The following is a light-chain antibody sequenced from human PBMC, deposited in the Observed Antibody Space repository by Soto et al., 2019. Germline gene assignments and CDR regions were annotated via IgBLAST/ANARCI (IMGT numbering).Light chain of an antibody. Sequence: DIQMTQSPSTLSASVGDRVTITCRASQSISSWLAWYQQKPGKAPMLLIYKASSLKSGVPSRFSGSGYGTEFTLTISSLQPDDFATYYCQQYDSYLWTCGQGPKVEIK. V-gene: IGKV1-5*03. CDR3: QQYDSYLWT. CDR2: KAS. CDR1: QSISSW. J-gene: IGKJ1*01.